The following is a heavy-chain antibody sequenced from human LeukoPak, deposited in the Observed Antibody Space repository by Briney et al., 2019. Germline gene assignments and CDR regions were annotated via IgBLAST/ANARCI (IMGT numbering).Heavy chain of an antibody. CDR2: ISAYGEST. J-gene: IGHJ4*02. Sequence: GGSLRPSCKASGFTFSTYAMSWVRQAPGKGLQWVSSISAYGESTYHADSVKGRFTTSRDNSKDTLSLHMDSLRADDTAVYYCARRGKVGLPTYFDYWGQGTLVTVSS. V-gene: IGHV3-23*01. CDR3: ARRGKVGLPTYFDY. CDR1: GFTFSTYA. D-gene: IGHD1-26*01.